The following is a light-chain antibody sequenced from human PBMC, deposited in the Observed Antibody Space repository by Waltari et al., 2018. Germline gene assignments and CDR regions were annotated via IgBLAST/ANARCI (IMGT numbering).Light chain of an antibody. V-gene: IGLV2-14*03. CDR1: RSDVCGYDF. CDR3: ASYTADSTYV. Sequence: HSALTQPASVSGSPGQSITISCPGTRSDVCGYDFVSWYRQHPGKAPKGIIFDVTQRPSGISDRFSGSKSGNTASLTISGLQADDEADYYCASYTADSTYVFGSGTTVTV. J-gene: IGLJ1*01. CDR2: DVT.